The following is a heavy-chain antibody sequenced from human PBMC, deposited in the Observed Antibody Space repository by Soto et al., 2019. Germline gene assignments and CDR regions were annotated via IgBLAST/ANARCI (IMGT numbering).Heavy chain of an antibody. V-gene: IGHV1-2*02. J-gene: IGHJ4*02. CDR1: GYTFTGYY. CDR3: ARGDGAVAGSDLGY. CDR2: INPNSGGT. Sequence: QVQLLQSGAEGKKPGASVNVSCKASGYTFTGYYMHWVRQAPGQGLEWMGWINPNSGGTNYAQTFQGRVTMTRDTSISTAYMELSSLRFDDTAVYYCARGDGAVAGSDLGYWGQGTLVTVSS. D-gene: IGHD6-19*01.